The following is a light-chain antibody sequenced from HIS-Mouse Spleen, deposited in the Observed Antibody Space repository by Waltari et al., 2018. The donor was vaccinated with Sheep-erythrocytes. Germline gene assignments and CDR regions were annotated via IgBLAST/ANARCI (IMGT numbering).Light chain of an antibody. V-gene: IGLV2-23*01. J-gene: IGLJ3*02. CDR3: CSYAGSSTPWV. CDR1: SRDVGSYNL. Sequence: QSALTQPASVSGSPGQSITLSCTGTSRDVGSYNLVSGYQQHPGKAPKPMIYEGSKRPSGVSNRFSGSKSGNTASLTISGLQAEDEADYYCCSYAGSSTPWVFGGGTKLTVL. CDR2: EGS.